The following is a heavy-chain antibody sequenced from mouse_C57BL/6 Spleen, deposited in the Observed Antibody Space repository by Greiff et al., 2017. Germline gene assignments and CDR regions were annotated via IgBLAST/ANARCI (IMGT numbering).Heavy chain of an antibody. CDR1: GYTFTSYW. Sequence: QVQLQQPGAELVKPGASVKLSCKASGYTFTSYWMHWVKQRPGQGLEWIGMIHPNSGSTNYNEKFKSKATLTVDKSSSTAYMQLSSLTSEDSAVYYCARVGYYGPVSYYCDDWGQGTTLTVSS. CDR3: ARVGYYGPVSYYCDD. J-gene: IGHJ2*01. V-gene: IGHV1-64*01. CDR2: IHPNSGST. D-gene: IGHD1-1*01.